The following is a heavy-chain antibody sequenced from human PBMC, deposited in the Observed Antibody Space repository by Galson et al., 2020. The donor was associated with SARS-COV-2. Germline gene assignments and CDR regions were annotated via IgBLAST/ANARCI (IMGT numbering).Heavy chain of an antibody. CDR3: ATVPAAREYYDILTGYYKRLEYYYGMDV. J-gene: IGHJ6*02. V-gene: IGHV1-24*01. D-gene: IGHD3-9*01. CDR1: GYTLTELY. CDR2: IDPEDGET. Sequence: ASVKVSCKASGYTLTELYMHWVRQAPGQGLEWMGGIDPEDGETIYAQKFQGRVTMTEDTSTDTAYMELSSLRSEDTAVYYCATVPAAREYYDILTGYYKRLEYYYGMDVWGQGTMVTVSS.